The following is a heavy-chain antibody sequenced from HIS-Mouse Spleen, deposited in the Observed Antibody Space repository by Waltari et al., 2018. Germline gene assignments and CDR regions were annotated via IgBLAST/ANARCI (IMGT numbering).Heavy chain of an antibody. CDR1: GFTFSSYA. Sequence: QVQLVESGGGVVQPGRSLRLSCAASGFTFSSYAMHWVRQAPGKGLEWVAVISYDGSNKYYADSVKGRFTISRDNSKNTLYLQMNSLRAEDTAVYYCARDVPNWGAFDIWGQGTMVTVSS. D-gene: IGHD7-27*01. CDR2: ISYDGSNK. CDR3: ARDVPNWGAFDI. J-gene: IGHJ3*02. V-gene: IGHV3-30*04.